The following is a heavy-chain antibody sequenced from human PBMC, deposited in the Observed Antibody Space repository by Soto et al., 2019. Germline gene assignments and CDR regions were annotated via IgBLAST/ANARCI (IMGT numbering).Heavy chain of an antibody. J-gene: IGHJ4*02. V-gene: IGHV2-5*02. CDR3: AHRVLRTVFGLVTTTAIYFDF. CDR2: IYWDDDK. D-gene: IGHD3-3*01. Sequence: QITLNESGPTVVRPTEALTLTCRFSGFSLTTSGVGVGWIRQSPGKAPEWLALIYWDDDKRYSASLKSRLTITNATSKNQVLLTVSDLDPTDTATYYCAHRVLRTVFGLVTTTAIYFDFWGQGTPVAVSS. CDR1: GFSLTTSGVG.